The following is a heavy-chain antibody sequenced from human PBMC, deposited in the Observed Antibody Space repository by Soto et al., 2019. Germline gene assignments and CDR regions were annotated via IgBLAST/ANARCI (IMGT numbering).Heavy chain of an antibody. D-gene: IGHD3-9*01. J-gene: IGHJ4*02. CDR3: AKVRSDILTGFASRDAFDY. V-gene: IGHV3-23*01. CDR2: VSSEAEIT. Sequence: GGSLRLSCAASGFTFSSYAMSWVRQARGRGLEWVSVVSSEAEITYYADSVKGRFTVSRDNSKNTFYLHTNSLRVEDTAGYHCAKVRSDILTGFASRDAFDYWGQGTLVTVSS. CDR1: GFTFSSYA.